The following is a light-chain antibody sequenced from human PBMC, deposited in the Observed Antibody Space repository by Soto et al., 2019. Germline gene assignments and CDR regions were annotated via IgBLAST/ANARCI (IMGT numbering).Light chain of an antibody. J-gene: IGKJ1*01. Sequence: IQMTQSPSTLSASVGDSVTITCRASQSISSWLAWYQQKPGNAPKLLIYKASSLESGVPSRFSGSGSGTEFTLTISSLQPDDFATYYYQHYDGSSRTFGKGTKVEIK. CDR2: KAS. CDR1: QSISSW. CDR3: QHYDGSSRT. V-gene: IGKV1-5*03.